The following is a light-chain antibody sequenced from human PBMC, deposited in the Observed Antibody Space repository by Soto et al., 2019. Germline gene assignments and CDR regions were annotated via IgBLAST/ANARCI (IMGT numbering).Light chain of an antibody. J-gene: IGKJ1*01. CDR3: QHYNNGPPWT. CDR2: GAS. CDR1: QRISSN. V-gene: IGKV3-15*01. Sequence: EVVMTQSPAPLSVSPGERSTLSCMASQRISSNLAWYQQRRGQAPRLLIYGASTRAPGIPARFSGSGSETEFTLTISSLQSEDFAVYYCQHYNNGPPWTFGQGTKVDI.